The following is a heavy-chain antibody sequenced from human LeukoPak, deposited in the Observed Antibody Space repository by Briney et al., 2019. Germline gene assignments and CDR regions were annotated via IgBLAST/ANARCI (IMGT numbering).Heavy chain of an antibody. J-gene: IGHJ4*02. D-gene: IGHD5-12*01. Sequence: GESLKISCKGSGYYFSRYWIGWVRQMPGKGLEWMGIIYPGDSDTRYSPSFQGQVTISADKSINTAYLQWSSLKASDTAMYYCARRAYSGYDFDYWGQGTLVTVSS. CDR1: GYYFSRYW. CDR2: IYPGDSDT. V-gene: IGHV5-51*01. CDR3: ARRAYSGYDFDY.